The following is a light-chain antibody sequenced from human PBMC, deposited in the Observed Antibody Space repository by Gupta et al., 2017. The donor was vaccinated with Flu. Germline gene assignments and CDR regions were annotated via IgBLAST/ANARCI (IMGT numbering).Light chain of an antibody. V-gene: IGKV3-11*01. Sequence: EIVLTQFPATLSLSPGERATLSCRASQSVSSYLAWYQQKPGQAPRLLIYDTSNRATGIPARFSGSGSGTDFTLTTSSLEPEDFAVYSCHQRNQWPPTFGQGTEVEIK. J-gene: IGKJ1*01. CDR3: HQRNQWPPT. CDR1: QSVSSY. CDR2: DTS.